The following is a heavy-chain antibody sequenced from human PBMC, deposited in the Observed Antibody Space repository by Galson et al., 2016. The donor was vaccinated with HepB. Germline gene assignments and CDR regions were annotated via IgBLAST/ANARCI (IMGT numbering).Heavy chain of an antibody. Sequence: SETLSLTCTFSGGSLSGYYWSWIRQPPGKGLEWVGEINHRGSSNYNPSLKSRVTISADTSNIQLSLTLTSVTAADTAVYWCARGGLFDSRGHSDGGPNRGPDYWGQGTLVTVSS. CDR1: GGSLSGYY. CDR2: INHRGSS. J-gene: IGHJ4*02. CDR3: ARGGLFDSRGHSDGGPNRGPDY. D-gene: IGHD3-22*01. V-gene: IGHV4-34*01.